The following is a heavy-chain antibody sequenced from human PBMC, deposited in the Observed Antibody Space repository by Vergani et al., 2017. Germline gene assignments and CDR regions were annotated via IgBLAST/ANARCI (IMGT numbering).Heavy chain of an antibody. D-gene: IGHD4-17*01. J-gene: IGHJ4*02. V-gene: IGHV3-11*01. CDR3: ARGASCDYVSSFDY. Sequence: QVQLVESGGTLVKPGGSLRLSCAASGFTFMDFYMTWIRQVPGKGLECVSHISDSGNSINYAYSVKGRFTVSRDNAKKSLYLQMTSLSVEDTAVYYCARGASCDYVSSFDYWGQGTLVTVSS. CDR2: ISDSGNSI. CDR1: GFTFMDFY.